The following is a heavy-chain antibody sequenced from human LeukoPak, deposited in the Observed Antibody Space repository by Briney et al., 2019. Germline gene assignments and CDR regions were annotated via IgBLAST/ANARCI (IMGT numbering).Heavy chain of an antibody. Sequence: SVKVSCKASGGTFSSYAISWVRQAPGQGLEWMGRIIPILGIANYAQKFQGRVTITADKSTSTAYKELSSLRSEDTAVYYCARDPLYDSSGPLGYWGQGTLVTVSS. CDR3: ARDPLYDSSGPLGY. J-gene: IGHJ4*02. CDR2: IIPILGIA. D-gene: IGHD3-22*01. CDR1: GGTFSSYA. V-gene: IGHV1-69*04.